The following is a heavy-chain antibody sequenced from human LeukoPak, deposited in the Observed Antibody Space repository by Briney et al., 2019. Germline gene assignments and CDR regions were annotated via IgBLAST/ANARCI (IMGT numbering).Heavy chain of an antibody. J-gene: IGHJ4*02. CDR1: GFTFSTYA. D-gene: IGHD3-3*01. CDR3: AKDTFGGVSGTHYSDY. Sequence: GGSLRLSCAASGFTFSTYAMSWVRRAPGKGLEWVSTVSGSGSSAYYADSVKGRFTISRDNSKNTLYLQMNSLRAEDTAVYYCAKDTFGGVSGTHYSDYWGQGSLVTVSS. CDR2: VSGSGSSA. V-gene: IGHV3-23*01.